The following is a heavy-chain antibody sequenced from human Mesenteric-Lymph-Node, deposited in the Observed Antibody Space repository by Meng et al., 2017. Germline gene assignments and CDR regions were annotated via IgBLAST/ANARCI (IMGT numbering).Heavy chain of an antibody. Sequence: ASVKVSCKVSGYTLTELSMHWVRQAPGKGLEWMGGFDPEDGETIYAQKFQGRVTMTEDKSTSTAYMELSSLRSEDTAVYYCASYYYDSSGYYYPFDYWGQGTLVTVSS. J-gene: IGHJ4*02. D-gene: IGHD3-22*01. V-gene: IGHV1-24*01. CDR3: ASYYYDSSGYYYPFDY. CDR2: FDPEDGET. CDR1: GYTLTELS.